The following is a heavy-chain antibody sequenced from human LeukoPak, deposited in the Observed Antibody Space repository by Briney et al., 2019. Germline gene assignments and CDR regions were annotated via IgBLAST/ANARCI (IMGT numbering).Heavy chain of an antibody. V-gene: IGHV3-21*01. CDR1: GFTFSSYS. CDR2: ISSSSSYI. D-gene: IGHD4-17*01. Sequence: PGGSLRLSCAASGFTFSSYSMNWVRQAPGKGLEWVPSISSSSSYIYYADSVKGRFTISRDNAKNSLYLRMNSLRAEDTAVYYCARDHDYGDYPDAFDIWGQGTMVTVSS. CDR3: ARDHDYGDYPDAFDI. J-gene: IGHJ3*02.